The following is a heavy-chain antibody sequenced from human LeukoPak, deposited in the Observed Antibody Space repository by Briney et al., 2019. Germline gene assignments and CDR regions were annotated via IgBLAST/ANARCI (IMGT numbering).Heavy chain of an antibody. V-gene: IGHV3-30*04. CDR2: ISYDGSNK. J-gene: IGHJ4*02. D-gene: IGHD3-16*01. Sequence: EAGGSLRLSCAASGFTFSSYAMHWVRQAPGKGLEWVAVISYDGSNKYYADSVKGRFTISRDNSKNTLYLQMNSLRAEDTAVYYCARDRIRDFLYFDYWGQGTLVTVSS. CDR1: GFTFSSYA. CDR3: ARDRIRDFLYFDY.